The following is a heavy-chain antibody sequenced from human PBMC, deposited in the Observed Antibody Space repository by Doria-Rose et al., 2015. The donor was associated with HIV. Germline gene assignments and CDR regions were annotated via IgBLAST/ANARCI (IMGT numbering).Heavy chain of an antibody. CDR2: IFSDDER. CDR3: ARIKSSRWYHKYYFDF. J-gene: IGHJ4*02. V-gene: IGHV2-26*01. CDR1: GVSLSSPGMG. D-gene: IGHD6-13*01. Sequence: QVTLKESGPVLVKPTETLTLTCTVSGVSLSSPGMGVSWIRQPPGKALEWLANIFSDDERYPKTSLESRLTISRGTSKSQVVLTMTDMDPVDTATYYCARIKSSRWYHKYYFDFWGQGTLVIVSA.